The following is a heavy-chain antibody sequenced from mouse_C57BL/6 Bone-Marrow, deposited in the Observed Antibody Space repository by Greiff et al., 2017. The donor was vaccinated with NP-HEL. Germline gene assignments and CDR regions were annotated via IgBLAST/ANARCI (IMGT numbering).Heavy chain of an antibody. V-gene: IGHV3-6*01. CDR1: GYSITSGYY. CDR3: ASLHYGSSFWYFDV. Sequence: EVQLQESGPGLVKPSQSLSLTCSVTGYSITSGYYWNWIRQFPGNKLEWMGYISYDGSNNYNPSLKNRISITRDTSKNQFFLKLNSVTTEDTATYYCASLHYGSSFWYFDVWGTGTTVTVSS. D-gene: IGHD1-1*01. J-gene: IGHJ1*03. CDR2: ISYDGSN.